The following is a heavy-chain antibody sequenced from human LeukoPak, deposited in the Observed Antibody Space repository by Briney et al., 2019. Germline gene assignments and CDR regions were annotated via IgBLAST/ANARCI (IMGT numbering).Heavy chain of an antibody. D-gene: IGHD6-13*01. J-gene: IGHJ4*02. V-gene: IGHV3-23*01. CDR2: ISGNGGYT. Sequence: GGSLRLSCAASGSTFSSYAMSWVRQAPGKGLGWVSGISGNGGYTYYADSVKGRFTISRDNSKNTLYLQMNSLRAEDTAVYYCAKAPYYSSSWYFFDYWGQGTLVTVSS. CDR3: AKAPYYSSSWYFFDY. CDR1: GSTFSSYA.